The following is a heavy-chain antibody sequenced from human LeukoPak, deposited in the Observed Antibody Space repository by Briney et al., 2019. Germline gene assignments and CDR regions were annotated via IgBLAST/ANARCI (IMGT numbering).Heavy chain of an antibody. CDR2: IYYSGST. Sequence: PSETLSLTCTVSGGSISSYYWSWIRQPPGRGLEWIGYIYYSGSTNYNPSLKSRVTISVDTSKNQFSLKLSSVTAADTAVYYCARGESGSYYPSHYFDYWGQGTLVTVSS. D-gene: IGHD1-26*01. CDR1: GGSISSYY. V-gene: IGHV4-59*01. J-gene: IGHJ4*02. CDR3: ARGESGSYYPSHYFDY.